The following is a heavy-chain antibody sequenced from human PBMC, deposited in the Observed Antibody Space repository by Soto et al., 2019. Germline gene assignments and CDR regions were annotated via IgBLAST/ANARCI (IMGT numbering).Heavy chain of an antibody. J-gene: IGHJ3*02. V-gene: IGHV3-23*01. CDR3: AKQSSGPGAFDI. CDR1: GFTFSSYA. Sequence: EVQLLESGGGLVQPGGSLRLSCAASGFTFSSYAMSWVRQAPGKGLEWVSAISGSGGSTYYADSVKGRFTISRDNSKNPLYLQMNSLRAEDRAVYYCAKQSSGPGAFDIWGQGTMVTVSS. CDR2: ISGSGGST.